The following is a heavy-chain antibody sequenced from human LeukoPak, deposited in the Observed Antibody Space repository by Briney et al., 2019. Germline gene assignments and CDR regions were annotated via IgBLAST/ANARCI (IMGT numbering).Heavy chain of an antibody. J-gene: IGHJ4*02. CDR2: ISGSGGGT. CDR3: ARELLRRGGDY. CDR1: GFTFSSYA. V-gene: IGHV3-23*01. Sequence: GGSLRLSCAASGFTFSSYAMSWVRQAPGKGLEWVSAISGSGGGTYYADSVKGRFTISRDNSKNTLYLQMNSLGAEDTAVYYCARELLRRGGDYWGQGTLVTVSS. D-gene: IGHD1-26*01.